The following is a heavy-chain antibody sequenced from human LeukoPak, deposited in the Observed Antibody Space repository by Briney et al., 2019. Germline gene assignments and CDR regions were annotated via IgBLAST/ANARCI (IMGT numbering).Heavy chain of an antibody. J-gene: IGHJ6*03. CDR1: GGSISSYY. CDR3: ARVRSKDVWRSYGSYYYYYYVDV. V-gene: IGHV4-4*07. D-gene: IGHD3-16*01. CDR2: IDTSGNT. Sequence: SETLSLTCTVSGGSISSYYWSWTRQPAGKGLEWIGRIDTSGNTNYNPSLKSRVTMSVDTSKNQFSLKLSSVTAADTAVYYCARVRSKDVWRSYGSYYYYYYVDVWGKGTTVTISS.